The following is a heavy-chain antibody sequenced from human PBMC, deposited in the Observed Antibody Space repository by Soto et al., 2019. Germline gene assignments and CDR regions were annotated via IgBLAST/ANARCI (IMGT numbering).Heavy chain of an antibody. J-gene: IGHJ2*01. CDR3: LKDLRWRQLNWYFDL. Sequence: EVQLVESGGGLVQPGRSLRLSCAASGFTFHDYVLQWVRQAPGKGLEWVSSITWNSGRMVSADSVKGRFTISRDNAMSSLSLQMNSLRAEDTALFYCLKDLRWRQLNWYFDLSGRGTQVTVSS. CDR1: GFTFHDYV. V-gene: IGHV3-9*01. CDR2: ITWNSGRM.